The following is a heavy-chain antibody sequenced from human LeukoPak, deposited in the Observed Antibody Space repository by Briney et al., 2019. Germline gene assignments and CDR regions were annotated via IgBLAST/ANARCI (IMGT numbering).Heavy chain of an antibody. CDR2: INHSGST. CDR1: GGSFSGYY. D-gene: IGHD1-1*01. Sequence: SETLSLTCAVYGGSFSGYYWSWIRQPPGKGVEWIGEINHSGSTNYSPSLKSRVTISVDTSTNQFSLKLSSVTATDTAVYYCASLKNVDFFDYWGQGTLVAVSS. CDR3: ASLKNVDFFDY. J-gene: IGHJ4*02. V-gene: IGHV4-34*01.